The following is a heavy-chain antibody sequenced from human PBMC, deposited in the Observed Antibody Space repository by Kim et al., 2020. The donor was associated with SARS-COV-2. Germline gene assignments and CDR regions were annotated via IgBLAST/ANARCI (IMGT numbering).Heavy chain of an antibody. J-gene: IGHJ4*02. Sequence: VEPVKGRFTISRDNAKNSLYLQMNSLRAEDTAVYYCARVVVGIAAFTHWGQGTLVTVSS. V-gene: IGHV3-7*01. D-gene: IGHD6-13*01. CDR3: ARVVVGIAAFTH.